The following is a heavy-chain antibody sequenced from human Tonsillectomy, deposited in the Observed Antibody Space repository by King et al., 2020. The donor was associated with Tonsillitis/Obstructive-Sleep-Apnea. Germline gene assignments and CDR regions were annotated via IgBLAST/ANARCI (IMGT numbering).Heavy chain of an antibody. CDR2: ISSSSSYI. Sequence: VQLVESGGGLVKPGGSLRLSCAASGFTFSSYSMNWVRQAPGKGLEWVSSISSSSSYIYYADSVKGRFTISRDNAKNSLYLQMNSLRAEDTAVYYCARDNTRYCSSTSCYQPNDYWGQGTLVTVSS. D-gene: IGHD2-2*01. J-gene: IGHJ4*02. CDR1: GFTFSSYS. CDR3: ARDNTRYCSSTSCYQPNDY. V-gene: IGHV3-21*01.